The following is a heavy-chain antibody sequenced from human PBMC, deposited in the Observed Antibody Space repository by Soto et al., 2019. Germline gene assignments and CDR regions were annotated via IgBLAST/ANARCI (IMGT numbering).Heavy chain of an antibody. CDR1: GYSFTSYW. J-gene: IGHJ5*02. CDR2: IYPGDSDT. Sequence: GESLKISCKGSGYSFTSYWIGWVRQMPGKGLEWMGIIYPGDSDTRYSPSFQGQVTISADKSLSTAYLQWSSLKASDTAMYYCARLRITLHYYYGGVNWFDPWGQGTLVTVSS. CDR3: ARLRITLHYYYGGVNWFDP. D-gene: IGHD3-10*01. V-gene: IGHV5-51*01.